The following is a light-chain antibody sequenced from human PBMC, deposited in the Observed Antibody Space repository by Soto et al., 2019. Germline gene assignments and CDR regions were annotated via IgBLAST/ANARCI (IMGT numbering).Light chain of an antibody. CDR2: KAS. CDR3: QQYYSYSYT. J-gene: IGKJ2*01. CDR1: QSISSW. Sequence: DIQMTQSPSTLSASVGDRVTIPCRASQSISSWLAWYQQKPGKAPNLLISKASSLESGVPSRFRGSGSGTEVTLTISSLQPDDFATYYCQQYYSYSYTFGQGTKLEIK. V-gene: IGKV1-5*03.